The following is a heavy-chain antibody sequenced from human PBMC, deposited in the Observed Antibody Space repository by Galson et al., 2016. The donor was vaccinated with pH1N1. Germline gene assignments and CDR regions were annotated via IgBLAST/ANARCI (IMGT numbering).Heavy chain of an antibody. CDR2: INDSGTT. D-gene: IGHD3-3*01. CDR1: GESFRGYF. Sequence: ETLSLTCTVSGESFRGYFWSWIRQPPGKGLEWMGEINDSGTTRFNPSLGSRITVSVDPSKRQFSLKLTSVTGADTALYYCDRGLHGFGIGYYAPFDYWGQGAPVIVSS. V-gene: IGHV4-34*10. J-gene: IGHJ4*02. CDR3: DRGLHGFGIGYYAPFDY.